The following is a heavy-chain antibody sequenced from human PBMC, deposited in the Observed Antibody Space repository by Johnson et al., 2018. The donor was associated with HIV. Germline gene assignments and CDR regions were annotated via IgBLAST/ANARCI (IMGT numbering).Heavy chain of an antibody. D-gene: IGHD2-15*01. CDR1: GFTFSSYA. Sequence: MLLVESGGGLVQPGGSLRLSCAASGFTFSSYAMSWVRQAPGKGLEWVSAISGSGGSTYYADSVKGRFTISRDNSKNTLYLQMNSLRAEDTAVYYCAKKLGVGGGSNKAFDIWGQGTMVTVSS. J-gene: IGHJ3*02. V-gene: IGHV3-23*04. CDR2: ISGSGGST. CDR3: AKKLGVGGGSNKAFDI.